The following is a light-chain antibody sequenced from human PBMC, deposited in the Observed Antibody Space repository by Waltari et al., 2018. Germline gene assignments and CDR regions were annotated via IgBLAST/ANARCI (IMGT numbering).Light chain of an antibody. Sequence: ILLTQSPDTLTLSPGERATLSCWASQSVGNYLAWYQQKPGQAPRLLIDDASKRATGIPARFSGSGSGTDFTLTISSLEPEDFAVYYCQQRSISCTFGLGTRLEI. V-gene: IGKV3-11*01. J-gene: IGKJ2*02. CDR3: QQRSISCT. CDR1: QSVGNY. CDR2: DAS.